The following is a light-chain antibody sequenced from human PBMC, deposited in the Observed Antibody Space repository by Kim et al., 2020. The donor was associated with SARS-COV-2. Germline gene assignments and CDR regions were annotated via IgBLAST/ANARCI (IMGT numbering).Light chain of an antibody. J-gene: IGLJ2*01. CDR1: RRCCGNYNP. V-gene: IGLV2-23*02. Sequence: QSITLPCHGTRRCCGNYNPVPWYRQRPGKAPKLLIFEVSKRPSGVSGRFSGSKAGDKASLTISGVQAEDEGDYYCCSYAGSSNFVVFGGGTQLTVL. CDR3: CSYAGSSNFVV. CDR2: EVS.